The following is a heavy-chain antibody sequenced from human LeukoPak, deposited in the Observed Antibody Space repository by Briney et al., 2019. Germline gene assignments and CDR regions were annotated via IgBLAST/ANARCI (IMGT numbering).Heavy chain of an antibody. D-gene: IGHD4-17*01. CDR3: ARDLTVTNFDY. J-gene: IGHJ4*02. CDR1: GFAFSSYS. CDR2: ISSSSSYI. Sequence: GGSLRLSCAAYGFAFSSYSMNWVRQAPGKGLEWVSSISSSSSYIYYADSVKGRFTISRDNAKNSLYLQMNSLRAEDTAVYYCARDLTVTNFDYWGQGTLVTVSS. V-gene: IGHV3-21*01.